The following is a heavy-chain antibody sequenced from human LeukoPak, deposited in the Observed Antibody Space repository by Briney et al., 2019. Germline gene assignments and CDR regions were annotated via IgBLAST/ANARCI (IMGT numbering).Heavy chain of an antibody. V-gene: IGHV1-46*01. D-gene: IGHD5-24*01. CDR3: ARDLPPEVATNRYDY. J-gene: IGHJ4*02. CDR1: GYTFTGYY. Sequence: GASVKVSCKASGYTFTGYYMHWVRQAPGQGLEWMGIINPSTGSTGYAQKFQGRVTMTRDMSTSTVYMELSSLRSEDTAVYYCARDLPPEVATNRYDYWGQGTLITVSS. CDR2: INPSTGST.